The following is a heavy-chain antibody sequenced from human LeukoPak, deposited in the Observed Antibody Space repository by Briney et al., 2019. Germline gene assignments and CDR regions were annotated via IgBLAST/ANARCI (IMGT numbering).Heavy chain of an antibody. D-gene: IGHD4-23*01. CDR2: IHNSGTT. CDR1: GGPFSGYF. J-gene: IGHJ4*02. CDR3: ANSYDGKIVPFDN. V-gene: IGHV4-34*01. Sequence: PSETLSLTCAVSGGPFSGYFWSWIRQSSGKGLEWIGEIHNSGTTNYNPSLKSRVTISLDVSKNQFSLKLTSVTAADTAVYYCANSYDGKIVPFDNWGQGALVAVSS.